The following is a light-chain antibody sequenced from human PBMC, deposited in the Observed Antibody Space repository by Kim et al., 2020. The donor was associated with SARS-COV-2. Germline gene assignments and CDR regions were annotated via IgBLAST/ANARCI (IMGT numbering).Light chain of an antibody. Sequence: PEQRVTLACPGSSSNIGSTNVNWYQQRPGTAPKLLIYSNNQRPSGVPDRFSGSKSGTSTSLAISGLQSEDEADYYCAAWDDSLNGVFGGGTKLTVL. CDR3: AAWDDSLNGV. V-gene: IGLV1-44*01. J-gene: IGLJ3*02. CDR2: SNN. CDR1: SSNIGSTN.